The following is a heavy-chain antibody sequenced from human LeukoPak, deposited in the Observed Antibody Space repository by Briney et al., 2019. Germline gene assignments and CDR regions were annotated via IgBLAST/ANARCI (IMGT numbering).Heavy chain of an antibody. J-gene: IGHJ4*02. V-gene: IGHV4-4*09. D-gene: IGHD2-2*02. Sequence: SETLSLTCTVSGGSISSYYWSWIRQPPGKGLEWIGYIYTSGSTNYNPSLKSRVTISVGTSKNQFSLKLSSVTAADTAVYYCAREGYCSSTSCYTDYWGQGTLVTVSS. CDR3: AREGYCSSTSCYTDY. CDR2: IYTSGST. CDR1: GGSISSYY.